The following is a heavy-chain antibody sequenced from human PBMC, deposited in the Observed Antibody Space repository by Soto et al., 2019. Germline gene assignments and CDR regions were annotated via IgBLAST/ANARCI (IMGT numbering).Heavy chain of an antibody. CDR2: INHSGST. Sequence: SETLSLTCAVYGGSFSGYYWSWIRQPPGKGLEWIGEINHSGSTNYNPSLKSRVTISVDTSKNQFSLKLSSVTAADMAVYYCARDEDGVGYYYMDVWGKGTTVTVSS. CDR3: ARDEDGVGYYYMDV. D-gene: IGHD2-8*01. J-gene: IGHJ6*03. V-gene: IGHV4-34*01. CDR1: GGSFSGYY.